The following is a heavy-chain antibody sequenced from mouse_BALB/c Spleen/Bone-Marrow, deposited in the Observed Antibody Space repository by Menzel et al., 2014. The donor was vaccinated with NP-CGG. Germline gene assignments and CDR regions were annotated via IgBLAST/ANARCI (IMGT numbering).Heavy chain of an antibody. D-gene: IGHD3-3*01. CDR3: RGGPWFAY. CDR1: GFSLTNYG. Sequence: VQLKESGPGLVAPSLSLSITCTVSGFSLTNYGISWVRQPPGKGLAWLGVIWGAWRSNYLSALLSRLSIRKAHSKTPILLKLNSLQTDDTATDYCRGGPWFAYWGQGTLVTVAA. V-gene: IGHV2-3*01. J-gene: IGHJ3*01. CDR2: IWGAWRS.